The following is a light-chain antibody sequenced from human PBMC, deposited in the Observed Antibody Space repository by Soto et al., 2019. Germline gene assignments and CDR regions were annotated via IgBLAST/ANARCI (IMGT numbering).Light chain of an antibody. V-gene: IGKV3-20*01. J-gene: IGKJ3*01. CDR1: QSVSSSY. Sequence: EIVLTQSPGTLSLSPGERATLSCRASQSVSSSYLAWYQQKPGQTPRLLFYGASSRATGIPDRFSGSGSGTDFTLTISRLEPEDFAVYYFQQYGSSPFTFGPGTKVYIK. CDR3: QQYGSSPFT. CDR2: GAS.